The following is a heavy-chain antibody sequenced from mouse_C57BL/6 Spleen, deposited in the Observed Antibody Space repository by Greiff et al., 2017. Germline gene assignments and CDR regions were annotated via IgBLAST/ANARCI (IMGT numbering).Heavy chain of an antibody. CDR2: IDPETGGT. CDR3: TRRALYYYGSRKDY. CDR1: GYTFTDYE. Sequence: QVQLQQSGAELVRPGASVTLSCKASGYTFTDYEMHWVKQTPVHGLEWIGAIDPETGGTAYNQKFKGKAILTADKSSSTAYMELRSLTSEDSAVDYCTRRALYYYGSRKDYGGQGTSVTVSS. J-gene: IGHJ4*01. V-gene: IGHV1-15*01. D-gene: IGHD1-1*01.